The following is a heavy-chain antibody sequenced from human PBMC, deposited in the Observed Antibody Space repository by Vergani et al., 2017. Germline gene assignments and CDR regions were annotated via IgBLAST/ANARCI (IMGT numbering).Heavy chain of an antibody. CDR3: ARVSSGYYYFDY. J-gene: IGHJ4*02. CDR1: GGTFSSYT. V-gene: IGHV1-69*02. D-gene: IGHD3-22*01. CDR2: IIPILGIA. Sequence: QVQLVQSGAEVKKPGSSVKVSCKASGGTFSSYTISWVRQAPGQGLEWRGRIIPILGIANYAQKCQGRVTITADKSTSTAYMELSSLRSEDTAVYYCARVSSGYYYFDYWGQGTLVTVSS.